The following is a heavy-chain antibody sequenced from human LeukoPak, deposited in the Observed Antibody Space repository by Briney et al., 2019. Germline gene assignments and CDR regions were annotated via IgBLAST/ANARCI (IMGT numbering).Heavy chain of an antibody. D-gene: IGHD3-16*01. J-gene: IGHJ3*01. CDR3: ARDPYNAGGYGAFDL. CDR2: IRPDGSEG. V-gene: IGHV3-7*01. Sequence: GGSLILSCAASGFTFSNYWMTWVRQIPGKGLEWVADIRPDGSEGKYVDSVEGRFIISRDNARNSLHLQMNSLRVEDTALYYCARDPYNAGGYGAFDLWGQGSMVTVSS. CDR1: GFTFSNYW.